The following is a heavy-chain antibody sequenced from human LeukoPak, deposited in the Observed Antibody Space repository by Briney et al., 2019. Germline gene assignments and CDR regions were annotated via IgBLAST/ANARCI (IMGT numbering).Heavy chain of an antibody. V-gene: IGHV1-69*01. Sequence: SVKVSCKASGGTFSSYAISWVRQAPGQGLEWMGGIIPIFGTANYAQKFQGRVTITADESTSTAYMGLSSLRFEDTAVYYCARVRYGSGSFSFDYWGQGTLVTVSS. J-gene: IGHJ4*02. CDR3: ARVRYGSGSFSFDY. D-gene: IGHD3-10*01. CDR1: GGTFSSYA. CDR2: IIPIFGTA.